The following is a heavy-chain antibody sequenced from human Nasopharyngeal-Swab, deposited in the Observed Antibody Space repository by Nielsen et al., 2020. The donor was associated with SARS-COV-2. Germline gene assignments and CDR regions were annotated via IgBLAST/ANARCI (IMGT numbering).Heavy chain of an antibody. V-gene: IGHV4-39*01. CDR2: IYYSGST. CDR1: GGSISSRRYY. J-gene: IGHJ4*02. CDR3: ARRGYYYDSSAPPDY. Sequence: SETRSLTCTVAGGSISSRRYYWGWIRETPGKGLEWIGRIYYSGSTYYNPSLKSRVTISVDTSKNQFSLKLSSVTAADTAVYYCARRGYYYDSSAPPDYWGQGTLVTVSS. D-gene: IGHD3-22*01.